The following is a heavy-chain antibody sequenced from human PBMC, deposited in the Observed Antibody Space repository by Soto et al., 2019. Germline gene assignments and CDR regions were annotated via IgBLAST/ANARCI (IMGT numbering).Heavy chain of an antibody. CDR2: ISYDGSNK. D-gene: IGHD1-26*01. J-gene: IGHJ6*02. CDR3: VKEGVSNVPNSGSYFFSSGNYYGMDV. V-gene: IGHV3-30*18. CDR1: GFTFSSYG. Sequence: GGSLRLSCAASGFTFSSYGMHWVRQAPGKGLEWVAVISYDGSNKYYADSVKGRFTISRDNSKNTLYMQMNSLKTEDTAVYYCVKEGVSNVPNSGSYFFSSGNYYGMDVWGQGTTVTVSS.